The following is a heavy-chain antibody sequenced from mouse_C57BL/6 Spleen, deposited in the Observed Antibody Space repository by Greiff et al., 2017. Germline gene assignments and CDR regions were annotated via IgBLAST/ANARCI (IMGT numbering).Heavy chain of an antibody. D-gene: IGHD2-5*01. CDR2: IDPSDSYT. CDR3: ARKYSNDCYAMDY. CDR1: GYTFTSYW. Sequence: VQLQQPGAELVRPGTSVKLSCKASGYTFTSYWMHWVKQRPGQGPEWIGVIDPSDSYTNYNQKFKGKATLTVDTSSSTAYMQLSSLTSEDSAVYYCARKYSNDCYAMDYWGQGTSVTVSS. V-gene: IGHV1-59*01. J-gene: IGHJ4*01.